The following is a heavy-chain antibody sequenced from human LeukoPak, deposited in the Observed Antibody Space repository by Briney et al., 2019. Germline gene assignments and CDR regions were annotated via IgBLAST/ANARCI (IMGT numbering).Heavy chain of an antibody. CDR3: ARGFRHYYDSSGYSDY. CDR1: GYSFTSYW. D-gene: IGHD3-22*01. J-gene: IGHJ4*02. Sequence: GESLKISCKGSGYSFTSYWTGWVRQMPGKGLEWMGIIYPGDSDTRYSPSFQGQVTISADKSISTAYLQWSSLKASDTAMYYCARGFRHYYDSSGYSDYWGQGTLVTVSS. CDR2: IYPGDSDT. V-gene: IGHV5-51*01.